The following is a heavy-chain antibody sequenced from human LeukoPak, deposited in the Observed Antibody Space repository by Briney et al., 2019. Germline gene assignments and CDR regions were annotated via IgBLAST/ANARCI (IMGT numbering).Heavy chain of an antibody. V-gene: IGHV4-61*02. Sequence: PSQTLSLTCTVSGGSISSNSYYWSWIRQPAGKGLEWIGRIYTSGSTDYNPSLKSRVTISKDTSKNQFSLKLSSVTAADTAVYYCARGPLRYPPWYFDYWGQGTLVTVSS. D-gene: IGHD3-9*01. CDR3: ARGPLRYPPWYFDY. J-gene: IGHJ4*02. CDR2: IYTSGST. CDR1: GGSISSNSYY.